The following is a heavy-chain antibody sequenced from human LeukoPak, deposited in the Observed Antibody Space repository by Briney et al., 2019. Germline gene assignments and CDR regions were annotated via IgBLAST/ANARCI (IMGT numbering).Heavy chain of an antibody. Sequence: GGSLRLSCAASGFTFSSYWMSWVRQAPGKGLEWVANIKQDGSEKYYVDSVKGRFTISRDNAKNSLYLQMNSLRAEDTAVYYCARDRFVAVRGNWFDPWGQGTLVTVSS. CDR1: GFTFSSYW. D-gene: IGHD6-19*01. CDR2: IKQDGSEK. V-gene: IGHV3-7*01. CDR3: ARDRFVAVRGNWFDP. J-gene: IGHJ5*02.